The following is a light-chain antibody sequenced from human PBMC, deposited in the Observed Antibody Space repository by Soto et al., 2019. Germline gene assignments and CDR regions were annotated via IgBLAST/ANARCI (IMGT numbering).Light chain of an antibody. CDR1: QSVSSN. J-gene: IGKJ4*01. CDR2: GAS. V-gene: IGKV3D-15*01. Sequence: EIVMTQSPATLSVSPGERATLSCRASQSVSSNLAWYQQKPGQAPRLLIYGASTRATGIPATFSGSGSGTEFTLTISSLQSEDFAVYYCQQYNNWPERLTFGGGTKVEIK. CDR3: QQYNNWPERLT.